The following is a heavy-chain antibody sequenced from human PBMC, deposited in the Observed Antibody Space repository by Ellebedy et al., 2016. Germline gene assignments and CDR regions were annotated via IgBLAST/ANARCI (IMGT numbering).Heavy chain of an antibody. Sequence: ASVKVSXXASGYTFTDYYMHWVRQATGQGLEWMGWMNPNSGNTGYAQKFQGRVTMTRNTSISTAYMELSSLRSEDTAVYYCARGGLVYYYMDVWGKGTTVTVSS. CDR2: MNPNSGNT. D-gene: IGHD3-16*02. CDR1: GYTFTDYY. V-gene: IGHV1-8*02. CDR3: ARGGLVYYYMDV. J-gene: IGHJ6*03.